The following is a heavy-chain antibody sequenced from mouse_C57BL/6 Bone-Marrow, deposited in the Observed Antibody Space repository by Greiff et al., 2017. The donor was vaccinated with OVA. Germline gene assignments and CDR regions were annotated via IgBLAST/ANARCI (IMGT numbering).Heavy chain of an antibody. D-gene: IGHD4-1*01. Sequence: EVQRVESGPELVKPGASVKMSCKASGYTFTDYNMHWVKQSHGKSLEWIGYINPNNGGTSYNQKFKGKATLTVNKSSSTAYMELRSLTSEDSAVYYCARQSLGTWFAYWGQGTLVTVSA. J-gene: IGHJ3*01. CDR1: GYTFTDYN. V-gene: IGHV1-22*01. CDR2: INPNNGGT. CDR3: ARQSLGTWFAY.